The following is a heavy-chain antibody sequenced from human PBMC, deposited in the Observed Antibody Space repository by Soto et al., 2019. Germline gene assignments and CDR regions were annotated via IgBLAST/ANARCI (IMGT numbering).Heavy chain of an antibody. CDR1: GGSISTYY. Sequence: HVQLQESGPGLVKPSETLSLTCTVSGGSISTYYWSWIRQPPGKGLEWIGYIYYDGSTSYNPSLRSRVTISGDTSKNQFSLILSSVTSADTAVYYCARDQLSSGLYVWFDPWGQGTLVTVSS. V-gene: IGHV4-59*01. CDR2: IYYDGST. CDR3: ARDQLSSGLYVWFDP. D-gene: IGHD6-25*01. J-gene: IGHJ5*02.